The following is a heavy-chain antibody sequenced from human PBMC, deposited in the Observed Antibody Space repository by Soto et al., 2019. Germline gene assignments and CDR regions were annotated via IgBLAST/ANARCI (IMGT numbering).Heavy chain of an antibody. J-gene: IGHJ5*02. CDR3: ARIMEAGGWFDP. CDR2: IDWDDDK. D-gene: IGHD1-1*01. CDR1: GFSLSTSGMR. V-gene: IGHV2-70*04. Sequence: GSGPTLVNPTQTLTLTCTFSGFSLSTSGMRVSWIRQPPGKALEWLARIDWDDDKFYSTSLKTRLTISKDTSKNQVVLTMTNMDPVDTATYYCARIMEAGGWFDPWGQGTLVTVSS.